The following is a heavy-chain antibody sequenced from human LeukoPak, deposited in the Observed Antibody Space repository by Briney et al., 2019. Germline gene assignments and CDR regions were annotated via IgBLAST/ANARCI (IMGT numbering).Heavy chain of an antibody. J-gene: IGHJ4*02. CDR3: ACWVRGRNPRLDC. D-gene: IGHD3-10*01. Sequence: KPSETLFLTCTVSGGSVSGDSLYWSWIRQSPGKGLEWIGYVSYSAYTHYNPSLESRVTISIDTSKNQFSLYLSSVTTADTAVYYCACWVRGRNPRLDCWGQGTLVTVSS. CDR2: VSYSAYT. CDR1: GGSVSGDSLY. V-gene: IGHV4-61*01.